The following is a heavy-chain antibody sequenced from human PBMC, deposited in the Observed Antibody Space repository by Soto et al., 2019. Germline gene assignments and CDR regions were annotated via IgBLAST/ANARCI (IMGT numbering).Heavy chain of an antibody. V-gene: IGHV4-30-2*01. CDR1: GGSISSGGYS. CDR2: IYHSGST. D-gene: IGHD1-26*01. CDR3: ARKVGAGNWFDP. Sequence: QLQLQESGSGLVKPSQTLSLTCAVSGGSISSGGYSWSWIRQPPGKGLEWIGYIYHSGSTYYNPSITSRVTISVDRSKNQFSLKLSSVTAADTAVYYCARKVGAGNWFDPWGQGTLVTVSS. J-gene: IGHJ5*02.